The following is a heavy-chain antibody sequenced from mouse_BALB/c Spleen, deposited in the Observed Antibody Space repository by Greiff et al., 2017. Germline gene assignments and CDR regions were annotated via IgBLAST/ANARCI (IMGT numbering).Heavy chain of an antibody. D-gene: IGHD4-1*01. Sequence: EVMLVESGGGLVQPGGSLKLSCAASGFTFSSYGMSWVRQTPDKRLELVATINSNGGSTYYPDSVKGRFTISRDNAKNTLYLQMSSLKSEDTAMYYCAPLTGPFAYWGQGTLVTVSA. CDR2: INSNGGST. V-gene: IGHV5-6-3*01. CDR1: GFTFSSYG. CDR3: APLTGPFAY. J-gene: IGHJ3*01.